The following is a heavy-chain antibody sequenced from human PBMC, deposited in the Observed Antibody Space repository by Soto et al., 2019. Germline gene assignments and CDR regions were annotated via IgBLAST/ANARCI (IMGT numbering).Heavy chain of an antibody. V-gene: IGHV1-18*01. CDR3: ARDSYCGGDCYSSWYNWFDP. CDR2: ISAYNGNT. J-gene: IGHJ5*02. CDR1: GYTFTSYG. Sequence: GASVKVSCKASGYTFTSYGISWVRQAPGQGLEWMGWISAYNGNTNYAQKLQGRVTMTTDTSTSTAYMELRSLRPDDTAVYYCARDSYCGGDCYSSWYNWFDPWGQGTLVTVSS. D-gene: IGHD2-21*02.